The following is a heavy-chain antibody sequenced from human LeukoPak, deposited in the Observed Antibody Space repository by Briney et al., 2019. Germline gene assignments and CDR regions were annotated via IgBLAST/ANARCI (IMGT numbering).Heavy chain of an antibody. CDR3: ARDSPKLSDYFDY. V-gene: IGHV3-48*01. CDR2: ISSISSTI. J-gene: IGHJ4*02. CDR1: GFTFSSYS. D-gene: IGHD3-3*01. Sequence: PGGSLRLSCAASGFTFSSYSMNWVRQAPGKGLEWVSYISSISSTIYYADSVKGRFTISRDNAKNSLYLQMNSLRAEDTAVYYCARDSPKLSDYFDYWGQGTLVTVSS.